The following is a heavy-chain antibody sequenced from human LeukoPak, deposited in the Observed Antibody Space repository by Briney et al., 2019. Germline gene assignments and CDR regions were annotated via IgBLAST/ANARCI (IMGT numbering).Heavy chain of an antibody. CDR2: INPNSGGT. CDR1: GYTFTGYY. V-gene: IGHV1-2*02. D-gene: IGHD3-10*01. Sequence: ASVKVSCKASGYTFTGYYMHWVRQAPGQGLEWMGWINPNSGGTNYAQKFKGRVTMTRDKSISTAYMELSRLRSDDTAVYYCARVVWEVVRGVMPFDYWGEGTLVTVSS. CDR3: ARVVWEVVRGVMPFDY. J-gene: IGHJ4*02.